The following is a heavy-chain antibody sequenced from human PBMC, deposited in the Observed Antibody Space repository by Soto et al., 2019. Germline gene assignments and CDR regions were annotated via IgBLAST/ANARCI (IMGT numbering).Heavy chain of an antibody. CDR3: ARDPVVVVAASNWFDP. CDR1: GYTFTSYG. J-gene: IGHJ5*02. CDR2: ISAYNGNT. V-gene: IGHV1-18*01. D-gene: IGHD2-15*01. Sequence: ASVKVSCKASGYTFTSYGISWVRQAPGQGLEWMGWISAYNGNTNYAQKLQGRVTMATDTSTSTAYMELRSLRSDDTAVYYCARDPVVVVAASNWFDPWGQGTLVTVSS.